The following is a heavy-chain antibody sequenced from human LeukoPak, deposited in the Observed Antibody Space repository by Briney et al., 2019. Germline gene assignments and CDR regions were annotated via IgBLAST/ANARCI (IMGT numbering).Heavy chain of an antibody. J-gene: IGHJ5*02. CDR1: GVSFNDYY. V-gene: IGHV3-11*04. CDR2: ISSSSSTI. Sequence: PSETLSLTCAVSGVSFNDYYWSWVRQAPGKGLEWVSYISSSSSTIYYADSVKGRFTISRDNAKNSLYLQMNSLRAEDTAVYYCARGVSPTPGYSSGWYRVNGNWFDPWGQGTLVTVSS. D-gene: IGHD6-19*01. CDR3: ARGVSPTPGYSSGWYRVNGNWFDP.